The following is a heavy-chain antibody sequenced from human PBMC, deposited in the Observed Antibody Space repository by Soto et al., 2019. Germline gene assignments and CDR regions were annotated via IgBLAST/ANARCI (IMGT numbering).Heavy chain of an antibody. D-gene: IGHD3-10*01. CDR1: GFTFDDYA. J-gene: IGHJ4*02. V-gene: IGHV3-9*01. CDR2: ISWNSGSI. CDR3: AKGLLWFGELLWGYDY. Sequence: GGSLRLSCAASGFTFDDYAMHWVRQAPGKGLEWVSGISWNSGSIGYADSVKGRFTISRDNAKNSLYLQMNSLRAEDTALYYCAKGLLWFGELLWGYDYWGQGTLVTVSS.